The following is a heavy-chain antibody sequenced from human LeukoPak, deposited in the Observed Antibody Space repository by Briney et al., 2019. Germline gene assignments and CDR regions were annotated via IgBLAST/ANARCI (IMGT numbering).Heavy chain of an antibody. Sequence: PSQTLSLTCTVSGGSISSGGYYWSWIRQPPGKGLEWIGYIYHSGSTYYNPSLKSRVTISVDRSKNQFSLNLSSVTAADTAVYYCARASGGYYDSNSPDYWGQGTLVTVSS. J-gene: IGHJ4*02. CDR3: ARASGGYYDSNSPDY. D-gene: IGHD4-23*01. CDR2: IYHSGST. V-gene: IGHV4-30-2*01. CDR1: GGSISSGGYY.